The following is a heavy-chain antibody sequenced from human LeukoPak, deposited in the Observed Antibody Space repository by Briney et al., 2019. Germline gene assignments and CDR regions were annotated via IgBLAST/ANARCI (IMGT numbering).Heavy chain of an antibody. V-gene: IGHV3-53*01. D-gene: IGHD4-23*01. CDR1: GFTVSSNY. J-gene: IGHJ4*02. CDR3: ARRGGGDYFDY. Sequence: GGSLRLSCAASGFTVSSNYMSWVRQAPGKGLEWVSVIYSGGSTYSADSVKGRFTISRDNSKNMLYLQMNSLRAEDTAVYYCARRGGGDYFDYWGQGTLVTVSS. CDR2: IYSGGST.